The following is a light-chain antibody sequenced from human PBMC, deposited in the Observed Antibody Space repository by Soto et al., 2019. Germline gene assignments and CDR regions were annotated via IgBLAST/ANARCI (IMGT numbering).Light chain of an antibody. CDR3: QQYGNSPST. V-gene: IGKV3-20*01. Sequence: EIVLTQSPGTLSLSPGERATLSCRASQSVSSNYLAWYQHKPGQAPRLLIHAASSRATGIPDRFSGTGSGTDLTLTISRLEPEDFAVYYCQQYGNSPSTFGQGTKLEIK. CDR2: AAS. J-gene: IGKJ2*02. CDR1: QSVSSNY.